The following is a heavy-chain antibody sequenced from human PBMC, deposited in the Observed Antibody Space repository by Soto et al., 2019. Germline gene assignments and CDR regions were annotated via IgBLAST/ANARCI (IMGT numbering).Heavy chain of an antibody. Sequence: KRSETLSLTXSVSGGSISGSYWSWIRQSPGKGLEWLGYVYYTGSTNYSPSLRSRVSISVDTSKNEFSLRLSSVTAADTALYFCARSVAVPGAHIDYWGQGTQVTVSS. J-gene: IGHJ4*02. CDR2: VYYTGST. CDR3: ARSVAVPGAHIDY. D-gene: IGHD6-19*01. CDR1: GGSISGSY. V-gene: IGHV4-59*01.